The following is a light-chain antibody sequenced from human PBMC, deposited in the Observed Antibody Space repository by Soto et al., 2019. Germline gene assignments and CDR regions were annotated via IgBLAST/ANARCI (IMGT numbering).Light chain of an antibody. CDR2: DAS. V-gene: IGKV3-11*01. Sequence: EIVLTQSPATLSLSPGERATLSCRASQSVMTYLVWYQQKPGQAPRLLIYDASNRATGIPARFSGSGSRTDFTLSISSLEPEDFAVYYCQQRYIWPPLTFGGGTKVEIK. J-gene: IGKJ4*01. CDR3: QQRYIWPPLT. CDR1: QSVMTY.